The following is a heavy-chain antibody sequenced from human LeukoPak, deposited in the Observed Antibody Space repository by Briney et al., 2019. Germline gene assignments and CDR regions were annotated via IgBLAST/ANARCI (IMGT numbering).Heavy chain of an antibody. Sequence: SETLSLTCTVSGGSISSYYWSWIRQPPGKGLEWIGYIYYSGSTNYNPSLKSRVTISVDTSKNQFSLKLSSVTAADTAVYYCAREGGDSSGWGVPFDYWGQGTLVTVSS. J-gene: IGHJ4*02. CDR1: GGSISSYY. V-gene: IGHV4-59*01. CDR3: AREGGDSSGWGVPFDY. CDR2: IYYSGST. D-gene: IGHD6-19*01.